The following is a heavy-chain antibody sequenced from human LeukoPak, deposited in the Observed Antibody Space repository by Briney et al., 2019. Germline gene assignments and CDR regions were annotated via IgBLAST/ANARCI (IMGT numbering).Heavy chain of an antibody. J-gene: IGHJ4*02. V-gene: IGHV3-21*01. Sequence: PGGSLRLSCAASRFTFSSYGMHWVRQAPGKGLEWVSSISSSSSYIYYADSVKGRFTISRDNAKNSLYLQMNSLRAEDTAVYYCARAGLRFLEWSPGGGQGTLVTVSS. D-gene: IGHD3-3*01. CDR3: ARAGLRFLEWSPG. CDR2: ISSSSSYI. CDR1: RFTFSSYG.